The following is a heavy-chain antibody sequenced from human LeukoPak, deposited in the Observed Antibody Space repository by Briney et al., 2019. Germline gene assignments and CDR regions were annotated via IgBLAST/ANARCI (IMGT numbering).Heavy chain of an antibody. Sequence: GGSLRLFCAACGFSFSSFWMIWVRQAPGKGLEWVANIKQDGSDKYYVDSVKGRFTISRDNARNSLYLQMNSLRAEDTAVYYCTLVQVAGVFDYWGQGTLVTVSS. CDR3: TLVQVAGVFDY. CDR1: GFSFSSFW. CDR2: IKQDGSDK. J-gene: IGHJ4*02. V-gene: IGHV3-7*03. D-gene: IGHD6-19*01.